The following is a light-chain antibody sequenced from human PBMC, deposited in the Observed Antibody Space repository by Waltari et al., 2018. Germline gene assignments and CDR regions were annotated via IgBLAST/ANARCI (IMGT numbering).Light chain of an antibody. CDR3: QQYYTTPYT. Sequence: DIVMTQSPDSLAVSLGERATINCNSRQTLLYNSNNKNYLAWYQQKPGQPPQLLVYWASILYSGVPDRFSGSGSGTDFTLTISSLQAEDVAVYYCQQYYTTPYTFGQGTKLEIK. J-gene: IGKJ2*01. CDR2: WAS. V-gene: IGKV4-1*01. CDR1: QTLLYNSNNKNY.